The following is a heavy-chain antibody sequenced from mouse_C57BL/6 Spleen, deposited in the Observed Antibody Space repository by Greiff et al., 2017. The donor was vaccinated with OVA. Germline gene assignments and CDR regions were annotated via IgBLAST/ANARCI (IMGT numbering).Heavy chain of an antibody. CDR1: GFTFSSYG. CDR3: ARHPTIVTNWYFDV. Sequence: EVQLVESGGDLVKPGGSLKLSCAASGFTFSSYGMSWVRQTPDKRLEWVATISSGGSYTYYPDSVKGRFTISRDNAKNTLYLQMSSLKSEDTAMYYCARHPTIVTNWYFDVWGTGTTVTVSS. CDR2: ISSGGSYT. J-gene: IGHJ1*03. D-gene: IGHD2-5*01. V-gene: IGHV5-6*01.